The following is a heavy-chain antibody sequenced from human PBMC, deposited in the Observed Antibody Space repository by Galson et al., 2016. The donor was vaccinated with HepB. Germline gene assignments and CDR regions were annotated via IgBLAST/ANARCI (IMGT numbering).Heavy chain of an antibody. CDR1: GYTFTSFG. CDR3: ARKAGSYYDC. CDR2: ISGYNGNT. D-gene: IGHD1-26*01. J-gene: IGHJ4*02. Sequence: SVKVSCKASGYTFTSFGIGWARQAPGQGLEWMGWISGYNGNTDYAQKFQGRVTMTTDTSTSTAYMELRSLTSDDTGVYYCARKAGSYYDCWGQGTLVTVSS. V-gene: IGHV1-18*01.